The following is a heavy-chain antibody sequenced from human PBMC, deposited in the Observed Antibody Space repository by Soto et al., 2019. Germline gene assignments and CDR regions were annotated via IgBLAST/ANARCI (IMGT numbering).Heavy chain of an antibody. V-gene: IGHV2-5*02. Sequence: SGPTLVNPTQTLTLTCTFSGFSLSTSGVGVGWIRQPPGKALEWLALIYWDDDKRYSPSLKSRLTITKDTSKNQVVLTMTNMDPADTATYYCAHSWYWSGGSCYCTYYFDYWGQGTLVTVAS. CDR2: IYWDDDK. J-gene: IGHJ4*02. CDR1: GFSLSTSGVG. CDR3: AHSWYWSGGSCYCTYYFDY. D-gene: IGHD2-15*01.